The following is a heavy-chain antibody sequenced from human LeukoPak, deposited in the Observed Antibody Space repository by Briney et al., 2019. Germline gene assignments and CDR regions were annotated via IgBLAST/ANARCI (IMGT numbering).Heavy chain of an antibody. CDR1: GGSISSYY. J-gene: IGHJ4*02. V-gene: IGHV4-59*07. Sequence: SDTLSLTCTVSGGSISSYYWSWIRQPPGKGLEWIGYIYYSGTTNSNPSLESRVTVSVDTSRKYCSLKLTSVTAADTAVYFCARGDPAGLFDSWGQGHLVTVSS. CDR3: ARGDPAGLFDS. CDR2: IYYSGTT. D-gene: IGHD3-10*01.